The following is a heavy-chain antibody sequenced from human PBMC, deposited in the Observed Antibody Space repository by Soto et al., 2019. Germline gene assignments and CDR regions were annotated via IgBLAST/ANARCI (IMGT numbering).Heavy chain of an antibody. CDR1: GYSFTSYW. Sequence: ESLKISCKGSGYSFTSYWISWVRQMPGKGLEWMGRIDPSDSYTNYSPSFQGHVTISADKSISTAYLQWSSLKASDTAMYYCARPNIATSGGGLDPRGPYYYGMDVWGQGTTVTVSS. D-gene: IGHD6-13*01. J-gene: IGHJ6*02. V-gene: IGHV5-10-1*01. CDR2: IDPSDSYT. CDR3: ARPNIATSGGGLDPRGPYYYGMDV.